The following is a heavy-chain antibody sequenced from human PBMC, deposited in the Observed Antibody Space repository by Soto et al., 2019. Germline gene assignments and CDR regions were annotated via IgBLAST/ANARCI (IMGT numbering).Heavy chain of an antibody. CDR3: ARGIRRQLLNWFDP. J-gene: IGHJ5*02. D-gene: IGHD2-2*01. Sequence: SETLSLTCTFSVVSISSYYWSWIRQPPGKGLEWIGYIYYIGSTNYNPSLKSRVTISVDTSKNQFSLKLSSVTAADTAVYYCARGIRRQLLNWFDPWGQGTLFTVSS. CDR2: IYYIGST. CDR1: VVSISSYY. V-gene: IGHV4-59*01.